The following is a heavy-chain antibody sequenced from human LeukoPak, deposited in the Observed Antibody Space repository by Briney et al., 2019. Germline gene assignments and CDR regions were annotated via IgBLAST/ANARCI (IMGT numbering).Heavy chain of an antibody. CDR3: ARDITMVRGVLYYYYGMDV. J-gene: IGHJ6*02. Sequence: GRSLRLSCAASGFTFSSYGMHWVRQAPGKGLEWVAVIWYDGSNKYYADSVKGRFTISRDNSKNTLYLQMNSLRAEDTAVYYCARDITMVRGVLYYYYGMDVWGQGTTVTVSS. D-gene: IGHD3-10*01. V-gene: IGHV3-33*01. CDR2: IWYDGSNK. CDR1: GFTFSSYG.